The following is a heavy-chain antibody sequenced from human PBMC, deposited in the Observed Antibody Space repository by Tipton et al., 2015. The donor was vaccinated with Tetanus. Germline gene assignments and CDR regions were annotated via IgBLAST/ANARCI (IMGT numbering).Heavy chain of an antibody. CDR2: MFFDGTTK. J-gene: IGHJ4*02. CDR1: GFTFSQYG. D-gene: IGHD4-17*01. Sequence: SLRLSCVASGFTFSQYGMHWVRQAPGKGLEWVAVMFFDGTTKHYADSVKGRFTISRDNSRNTLFLQVNSVRVEDTATYYCAKDSAPVSNRASFDSWGQGTLVIVSS. CDR3: AKDSAPVSNRASFDS. V-gene: IGHV3-30*18.